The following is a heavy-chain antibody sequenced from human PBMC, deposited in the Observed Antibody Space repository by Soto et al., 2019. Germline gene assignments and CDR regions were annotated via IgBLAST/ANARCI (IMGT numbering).Heavy chain of an antibody. CDR3: AKDRKIVVVNYYYGMDV. CDR2: ISYDGSNK. CDR1: GFTFSSYG. V-gene: IGHV3-30*18. D-gene: IGHD3-22*01. J-gene: IGHJ6*02. Sequence: GGSLRLSCAASGFTFSSYGMHWVRQAPGKGLEWVVVISYDGSNKYYADSVKGRFTISRDNSKNTLYLQMNSLRAEDTAVYYCAKDRKIVVVNYYYGMDVWGQGTTVTVSS.